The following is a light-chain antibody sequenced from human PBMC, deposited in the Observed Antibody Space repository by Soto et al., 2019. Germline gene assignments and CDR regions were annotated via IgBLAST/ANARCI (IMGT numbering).Light chain of an antibody. Sequence: QSVLTQPPSASGTPGQRVTISCSGSSSNIGSNYVYWYQHRPGKAPKLILYEVTTRPSGISSRFSGSKSGNTASLTISGLQADDEAYYYCSSYTSTNTPYVFGTGTKVTVL. CDR2: EVT. CDR1: SSNIGSNY. CDR3: SSYTSTNTPYV. V-gene: IGLV2-14*01. J-gene: IGLJ1*01.